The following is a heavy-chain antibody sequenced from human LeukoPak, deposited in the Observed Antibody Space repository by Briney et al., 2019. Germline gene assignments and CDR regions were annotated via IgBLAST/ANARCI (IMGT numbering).Heavy chain of an antibody. CDR3: ARVHHDYGDYLVLYGYFDY. Sequence: PGGSLRLSCAASGFTFSSCSMNWVRQAPGKGLEWVSSISSSSSYIYYADSVKGRFTISRDNAKNSLYLQMNSLRAEDTAVYYCARVHHDYGDYLVLYGYFDYWGQGTLVTVSS. CDR2: ISSSSSYI. D-gene: IGHD4-17*01. J-gene: IGHJ4*02. CDR1: GFTFSSCS. V-gene: IGHV3-21*01.